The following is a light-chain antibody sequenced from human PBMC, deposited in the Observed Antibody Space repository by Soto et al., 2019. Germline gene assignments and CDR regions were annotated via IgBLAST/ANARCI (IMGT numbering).Light chain of an antibody. V-gene: IGKV3-20*01. CDR1: QSVSSSY. J-gene: IGKJ5*01. CDR3: QQYGGSPIT. CDR2: GAS. Sequence: EIVLTQSPGTLSLSPGERSTLSCSSSQSVSSSYLAWYQHKPGQAPRLLISGASSRATGIPDRFSGSGSGTDFTLTISRLEPEDFALYYCQQYGGSPITFGQGTRLEI.